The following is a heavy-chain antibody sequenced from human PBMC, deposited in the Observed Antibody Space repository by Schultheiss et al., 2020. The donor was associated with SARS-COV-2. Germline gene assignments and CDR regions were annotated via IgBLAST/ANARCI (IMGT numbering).Heavy chain of an antibody. CDR2: ISSSGSTI. CDR1: GFTFSDYY. D-gene: IGHD4-23*01. Sequence: GGSLRLSCAASGFTFSDYYMSWIRQAPGKGLEWVSYISSSGSTIYYADSVKGRFTISRDNAKNTLYLQMNSLRAEDTAVYYCARDKGRDYGGTTYYYYGMDVWGQGTTVTVSS. V-gene: IGHV3-11*01. J-gene: IGHJ6*02. CDR3: ARDKGRDYGGTTYYYYGMDV.